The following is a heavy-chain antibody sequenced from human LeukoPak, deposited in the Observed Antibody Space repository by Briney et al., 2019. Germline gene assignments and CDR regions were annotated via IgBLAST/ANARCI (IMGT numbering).Heavy chain of an antibody. Sequence: SETLSLTCTVSGDSISSHYWGWIRQPAGKGLEWIGRIHTSGSTTYNPSLKSRVTISVDTSKNQFSLKLSSVTAADTAVYYCARVPNYDFWSGYYMSDAFDIWGQGTMVTVSS. CDR3: ARVPNYDFWSGYYMSDAFDI. CDR2: IHTSGST. D-gene: IGHD3-3*01. J-gene: IGHJ3*02. CDR1: GDSISSHY. V-gene: IGHV4-4*07.